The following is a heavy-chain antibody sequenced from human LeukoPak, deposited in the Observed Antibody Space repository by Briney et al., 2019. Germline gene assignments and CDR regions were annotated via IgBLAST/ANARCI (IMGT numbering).Heavy chain of an antibody. D-gene: IGHD3/OR15-3a*01. CDR3: ARHLGLKGFDP. J-gene: IGHJ5*02. CDR1: GGSISSYH. Sequence: PPETLSLTCTVSGGSISSYHWSWIRQPPGQGLEWIAYIYYTGSTNYNPSLKSRVTISVDTSKNQFSLKLSSVTAADMAVYYCARHLGLKGFDPWGQGTLVTVSS. CDR2: IYYTGST. V-gene: IGHV4-59*08.